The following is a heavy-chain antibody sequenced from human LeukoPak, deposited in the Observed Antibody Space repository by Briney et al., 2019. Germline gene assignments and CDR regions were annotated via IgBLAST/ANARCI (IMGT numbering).Heavy chain of an antibody. V-gene: IGHV1-18*01. J-gene: IGHJ4*02. CDR2: ISAYNGNT. CDR1: GYTFTSYG. D-gene: IGHD6-19*01. CDR3: ARDSSGWYYDY. Sequence: ASVKLSCKPSGYTFTSYGISWVRQAPGQGLEWMGWISAYNGNTNYAQKLQGRVTMTTDTSTSTAYMELRSLRSDDTAVYYCARDSSGWYYDYWGQGTLVTVSS.